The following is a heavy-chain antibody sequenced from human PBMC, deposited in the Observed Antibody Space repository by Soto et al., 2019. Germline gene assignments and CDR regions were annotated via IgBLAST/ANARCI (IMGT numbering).Heavy chain of an antibody. D-gene: IGHD6-13*01. Sequence: AESLCLTCTCSVGSISNYYWSLIRQPAEKRLDWIGRVSSTGNTYYNPSLKSRVTISVDTSRNQVSLNLTSVTAADTAVYYCARGVPADGTDCFDPWGQGTLVTVSS. CDR2: VSSTGNT. V-gene: IGHV4-4*07. CDR1: VGSISNYY. J-gene: IGHJ5*02. CDR3: ARGVPADGTDCFDP.